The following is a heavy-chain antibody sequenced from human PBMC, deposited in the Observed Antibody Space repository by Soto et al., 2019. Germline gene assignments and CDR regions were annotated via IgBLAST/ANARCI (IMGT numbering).Heavy chain of an antibody. CDR1: GFTFSNYA. CDR2: LGVRST. D-gene: IGHD6-13*01. V-gene: IGHV3-23*01. CDR3: AKGTLVKPPGTRAFDV. Sequence: EVQLLESGGGLVQPGGSLRLSCAASGFTFSNYAMSWVRQAPGMGLECGLTLGVRSTYYEDSVKGRFTISRDNSKNALYLQMNRLRVGDTAVYYCAKGTLVKPPGTRAFDVWGQGTMVIVSS. J-gene: IGHJ3*01.